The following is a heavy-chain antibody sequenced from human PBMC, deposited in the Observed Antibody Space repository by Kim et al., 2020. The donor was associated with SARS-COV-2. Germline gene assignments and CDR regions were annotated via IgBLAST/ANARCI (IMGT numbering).Heavy chain of an antibody. Sequence: SETLSLTCTVSGGSISSGGYYWSWIRQHPGKGLEWIGYIYYSGSTYYNPSLKSRVTISVDTSKNQFSLKLSSVTAADTAVYYCARVWRSTSCYWCRWFDPWGQGTLVTVSS. CDR3: ARVWRSTSCYWCRWFDP. J-gene: IGHJ5*02. D-gene: IGHD2-2*01. V-gene: IGHV4-31*03. CDR1: GGSISSGGYY. CDR2: IYYSGST.